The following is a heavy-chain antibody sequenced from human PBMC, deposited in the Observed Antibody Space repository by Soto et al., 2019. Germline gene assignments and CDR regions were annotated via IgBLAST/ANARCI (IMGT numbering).Heavy chain of an antibody. J-gene: IGHJ6*02. V-gene: IGHV3-30-3*01. CDR2: ISYDGSTK. CDR3: ARDHPYSSTWKGDHYYGMDV. Sequence: LRLSCAASGFTFSSYAMHWVRQAPGKGLEWVAVISYDGSTKYYADSVKGRFTCSRDNSKNTLYLQMNSLRAEDTAVYFCARDHPYSSTWKGDHYYGMDVWGQGTTVTVSS. D-gene: IGHD6-13*01. CDR1: GFTFSSYA.